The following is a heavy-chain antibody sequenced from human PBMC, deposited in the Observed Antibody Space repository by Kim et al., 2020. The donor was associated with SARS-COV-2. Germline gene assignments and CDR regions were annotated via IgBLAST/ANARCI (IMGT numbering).Heavy chain of an antibody. J-gene: IGHJ4*02. V-gene: IGHV3-23*01. CDR1: GFTFSCYA. CDR3: AKQTNLRGVPAAIRAYFDY. CDR2: ISGSGRST. Sequence: GGSLRLSCAASGFTFSCYAMSWVRQAPGKGLEWVSAISGSGRSTYYADSVQGRFTISRDKSMNTLYLQMNSLRAEDTAVYYCAKQTNLRGVPAAIRAYFDYGGQGTLATVSS. D-gene: IGHD2-2*01.